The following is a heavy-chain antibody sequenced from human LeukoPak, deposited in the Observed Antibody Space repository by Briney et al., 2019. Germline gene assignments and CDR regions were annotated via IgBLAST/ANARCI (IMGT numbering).Heavy chain of an antibody. D-gene: IGHD3-3*01. V-gene: IGHV4-59*08. CDR3: ASSPTTYYDFWSGFLRVVDAFDI. J-gene: IGHJ3*02. CDR2: IYYSGST. Sequence: KSSETLSLTGTVSGGSISSYYWSWIRQPPGKGLEWIGYIYYSGSTNYNPSLKSRVTISVDTSKNQFSLKLSSVTAADTAVYYCASSPTTYYDFWSGFLRVVDAFDIWGQGTMVTVSS. CDR1: GGSISSYY.